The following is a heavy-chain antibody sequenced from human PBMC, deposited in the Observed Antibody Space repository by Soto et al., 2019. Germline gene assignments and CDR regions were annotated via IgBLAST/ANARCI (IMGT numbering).Heavy chain of an antibody. CDR3: ARDRRATGHYYYGMDV. CDR2: ISYDGSNK. CDR1: GFTFSSYA. J-gene: IGHJ6*01. V-gene: IGHV3-30-3*01. Sequence: QVQLVESGGGVVQPGRSLRLSCAASGFTFSSYAMHWVRQAPGKGLEWVAVISYDGSNKYYADSVKGRFTISRDNSKNTLYLQMNSLRAEDTAVYYCARDRRATGHYYYGMDVW.